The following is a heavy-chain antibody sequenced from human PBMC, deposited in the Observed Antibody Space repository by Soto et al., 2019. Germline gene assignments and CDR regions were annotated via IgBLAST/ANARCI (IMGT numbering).Heavy chain of an antibody. Sequence: QVQLVQSGAEVKKPGSSVKVSCKASGGTFSSYAISWVRQAPGQGLEWMGGIIPIFGTANYAQKLQGRVTITADESTSTAYMELSSLRSEDTAVYYCAGEDCSGGSCYENWFDPWGQGTLVTVSS. CDR3: AGEDCSGGSCYENWFDP. V-gene: IGHV1-69*12. D-gene: IGHD2-15*01. CDR1: GGTFSSYA. J-gene: IGHJ5*02. CDR2: IIPIFGTA.